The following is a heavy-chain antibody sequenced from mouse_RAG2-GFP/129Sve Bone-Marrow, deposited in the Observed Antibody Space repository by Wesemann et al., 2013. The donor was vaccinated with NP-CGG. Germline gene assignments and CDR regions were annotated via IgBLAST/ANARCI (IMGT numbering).Heavy chain of an antibody. D-gene: IGHD4-1*01. CDR3: ARQLGRFAY. CDR2: ISSGGSYT. CDR1: GFTFSSYG. Sequence: GDLVKPGGSLKLSCAASGFTFSSYGMSWVRQTPDKRLEWVATISSGGSYTYYPDSVKGRFTISRDNAKNTLYLQMSSLKSEDTAMYYCARQLGRFAYWGQGTLVTVSA. V-gene: IGHV5-6*01. J-gene: IGHJ3*01.